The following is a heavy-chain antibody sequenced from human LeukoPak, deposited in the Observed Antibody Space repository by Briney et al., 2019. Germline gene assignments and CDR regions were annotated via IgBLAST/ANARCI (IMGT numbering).Heavy chain of an antibody. D-gene: IGHD3-22*01. CDR3: ARANNYDSGGYYFDY. V-gene: IGHV3-72*01. Sequence: GGSLRLSCATSGFTFSDHYMDWVRQAPGKGLEWVGRSRNKAKSYTTDYAASVEGRFTISRDDSDNSLHLQMNSLKTEDTAVYYCARANNYDSGGYYFDYWGQGTLVTVSS. CDR2: SRNKAKSYTT. J-gene: IGHJ4*02. CDR1: GFTFSDHY.